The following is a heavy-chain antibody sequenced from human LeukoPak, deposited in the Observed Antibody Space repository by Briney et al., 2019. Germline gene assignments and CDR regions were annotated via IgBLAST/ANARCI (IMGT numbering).Heavy chain of an antibody. Sequence: GGSLRLSCTVSGFTVSSNSMSWVRQAPGKGLEWVSFIYSDNTHYSDSVKGRFTISRDNAKNTLYLQMNSLRAEDTAVYYCLTDYYYMDVWGKGTTVTVSS. J-gene: IGHJ6*03. CDR1: GFTVSSNS. CDR2: IYSDNT. V-gene: IGHV3-53*01. CDR3: LTDYYYMDV.